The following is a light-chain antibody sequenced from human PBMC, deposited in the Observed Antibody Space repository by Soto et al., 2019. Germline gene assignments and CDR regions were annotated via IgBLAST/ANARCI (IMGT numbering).Light chain of an antibody. J-gene: IGKJ1*01. CDR2: KPS. CDR1: QTITTS. V-gene: IGKV1-5*03. Sequence: DIQMTQSPSTLSASVGDRVTITCRASQTITTSLAWYQQKPGKAPKLLIYKPSSLESGVPSRFSGSGSGTEFTLTISSLQADDFATYYCQQYDSYSLRTFGQGTRVEI. CDR3: QQYDSYSLRT.